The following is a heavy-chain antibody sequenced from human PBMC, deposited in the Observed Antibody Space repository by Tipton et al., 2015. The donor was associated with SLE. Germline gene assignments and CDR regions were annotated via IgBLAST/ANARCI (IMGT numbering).Heavy chain of an antibody. D-gene: IGHD1-26*01. V-gene: IGHV4-59*11. CDR1: GGSISSHY. Sequence: TLSLTCTVSGGSISSHYWSWIRQPPGKGLEWIGYIYYSGSTNYNPSLKSRVTISVDTSKNQFSLKLSSVTAADTAVYYCARERRGSYYVDYWGQGTLVTVSS. CDR2: IYYSGST. J-gene: IGHJ4*02. CDR3: ARERRGSYYVDY.